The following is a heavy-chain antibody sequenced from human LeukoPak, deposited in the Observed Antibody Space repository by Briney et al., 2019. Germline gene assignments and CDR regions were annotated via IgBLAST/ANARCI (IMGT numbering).Heavy chain of an antibody. J-gene: IGHJ6*03. V-gene: IGHV7-4-1*02. D-gene: IGHD3-3*01. CDR3: ARGQGITIFGVVIKALTNMDV. CDR1: GYTFTSYA. Sequence: ASVKVSCKASGYTFTSYAMNWVRQAPGQGLEWMGWINTNTGNPTYAQGFTGRFVFSLDTSVSTAYLQISSLKAEDTAVYYCARGQGITIFGVVIKALTNMDVWGKGTTVTVSS. CDR2: INTNTGNP.